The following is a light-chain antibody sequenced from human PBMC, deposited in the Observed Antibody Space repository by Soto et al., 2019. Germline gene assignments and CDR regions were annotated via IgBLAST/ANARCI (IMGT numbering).Light chain of an antibody. CDR2: EVS. V-gene: IGLV2-14*01. CDR1: SSDVGGYNY. Sequence: QSALTQPASVSGSPGQSITISCTGTSSDVGGYNYVSWYQQHPGKAPKLMIYEVSNRTSGVSNRFSGSKSGNTASLTISGLQAEDEADYYCSSYTSSSTLVFGGGTKVTV. CDR3: SSYTSSSTLV. J-gene: IGLJ3*02.